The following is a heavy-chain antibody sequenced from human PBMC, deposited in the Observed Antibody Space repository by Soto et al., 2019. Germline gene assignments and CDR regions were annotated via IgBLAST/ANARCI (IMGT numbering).Heavy chain of an antibody. J-gene: IGHJ6*02. Sequence: QVQLVESGGGVVQPGRSLRLSCAASGFTFSSYAMHWVRQAPGKGLEWVAVISYDGSNKYYADSVKGRFTISRDNSKNTLYLQMNSLRAEDTAVYYCARDLKPTWSGYYHHYYYGMDVWGQGTTVTVSS. CDR3: ARDLKPTWSGYYHHYYYGMDV. V-gene: IGHV3-30-3*01. CDR1: GFTFSSYA. CDR2: ISYDGSNK. D-gene: IGHD3-3*01.